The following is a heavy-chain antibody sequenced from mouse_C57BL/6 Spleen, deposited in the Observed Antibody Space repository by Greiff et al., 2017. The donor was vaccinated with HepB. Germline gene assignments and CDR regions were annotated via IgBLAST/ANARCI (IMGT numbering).Heavy chain of an antibody. CDR1: GFTFSDYG. CDR2: ISSGSSTI. V-gene: IGHV5-17*01. J-gene: IGHJ1*03. CDR3: ARGAWYFDV. Sequence: DVHLVESGGGLVKPGGSLKLSCAASGFTFSDYGMHWVRQAPEKELEWVAYISSGSSTIYYADTVKGRFTISRDNAKNTLFLQMTSLRSEDTAMYYCARGAWYFDVWGTGTTVTVSS.